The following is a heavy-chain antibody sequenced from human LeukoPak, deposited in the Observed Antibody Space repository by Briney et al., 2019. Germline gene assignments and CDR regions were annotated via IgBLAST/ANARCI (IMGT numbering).Heavy chain of an antibody. CDR2: ISYSGST. CDR1: GGSISSSSYY. D-gene: IGHD2-15*01. J-gene: IGHJ4*02. V-gene: IGHV4-39*07. CDR3: ARAKDCSGGSCYSSGGFFDY. Sequence: PSETLSLTCTVSGGSISSSSYYWGWIRQPPGKGLEWIGSISYSGSTYYNPSLKSRVTISVDTSKNQFSLKLSSVTAADTAVYYCARAKDCSGGSCYSSGGFFDYWGQGILVTVSS.